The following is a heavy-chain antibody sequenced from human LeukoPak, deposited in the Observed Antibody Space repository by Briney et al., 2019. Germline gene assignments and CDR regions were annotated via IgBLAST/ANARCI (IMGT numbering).Heavy chain of an antibody. V-gene: IGHV5-51*01. J-gene: IGHJ4*02. CDR1: GYSFTSYW. CDR2: IYPGDSDT. CDR3: ARPRIAAAGTMAY. Sequence: GESLKISCKGSGYSFTSYWIGWVRQMPGKGLEWMGIIYPGDSDTRYSPSFQGQVTISADKSISTAYLQWSSLKVSDTAMYYCARPRIAAAGTMAYWGQGTLVTVSS. D-gene: IGHD6-13*01.